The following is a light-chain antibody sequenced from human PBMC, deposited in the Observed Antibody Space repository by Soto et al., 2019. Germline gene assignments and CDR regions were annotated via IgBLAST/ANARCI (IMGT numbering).Light chain of an antibody. CDR1: TSDVGGHHF. V-gene: IGLV2-11*01. J-gene: IGLJ2*01. Sequence: QSALTQPRSVSGSPGQSVTISCTGATSDVGGHHFVSWYQHHPGKAPKLVIYDVTNRPSGVPHRFSGSESGNTASLTISGLQPEDEADYHCCSCGVDFAVFGGGTKLTVL. CDR3: CSCGVDFAV. CDR2: DVT.